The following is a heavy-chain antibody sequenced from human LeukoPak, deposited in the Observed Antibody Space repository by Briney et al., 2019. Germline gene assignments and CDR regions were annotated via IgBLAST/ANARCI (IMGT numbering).Heavy chain of an antibody. CDR1: GFTFSSYS. CDR3: AREDYDSSGYYLFDY. J-gene: IGHJ4*02. CDR2: ISGSSSYI. Sequence: GGSLRLSCAASGFTFSSYSMNWVRQAPGKGLEWVSSISGSSSYIYYADSVKGRFTISRDNAKNSLYLQMNSLRAEDTAVYYCAREDYDSSGYYLFDYWGQGTLVIVSS. V-gene: IGHV3-21*01. D-gene: IGHD3-22*01.